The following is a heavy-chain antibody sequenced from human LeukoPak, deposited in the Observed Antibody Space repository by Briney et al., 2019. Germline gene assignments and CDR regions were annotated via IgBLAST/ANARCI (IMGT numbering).Heavy chain of an antibody. J-gene: IGHJ3*02. Sequence: SXKVSCKASGGTFSSYAISWVRQAPGKGGEWMGGIIPIFGTANYVQKFQGRETITTEEAKRTAYMQLSSLRSEDTAVYYCAVYDSSGYYPGWYSFDIWGQGTMVTVSS. D-gene: IGHD3-22*01. V-gene: IGHV1-69*05. CDR2: IIPIFGTA. CDR3: AVYDSSGYYPGWYSFDI. CDR1: GGTFSSYA.